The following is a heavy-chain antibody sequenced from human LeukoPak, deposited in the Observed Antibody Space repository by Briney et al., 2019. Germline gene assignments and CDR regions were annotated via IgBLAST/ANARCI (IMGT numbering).Heavy chain of an antibody. J-gene: IGHJ5*02. Sequence: PGGSLRLSCAASGFTFSSYAMSWVRQAPGKGLEWVSAISGSGGSTYYADSVKGRFTISRDNAKNSLYLQMNSLRAEDTAVYYCARGVSQDIAAAAGWFDPWGQGTLVTVSS. CDR3: ARGVSQDIAAAAGWFDP. CDR1: GFTFSSYA. V-gene: IGHV3-23*01. CDR2: ISGSGGST. D-gene: IGHD6-13*01.